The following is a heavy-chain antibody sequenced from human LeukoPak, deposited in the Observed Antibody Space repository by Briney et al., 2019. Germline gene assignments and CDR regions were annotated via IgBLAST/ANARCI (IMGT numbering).Heavy chain of an antibody. V-gene: IGHV4-4*02. CDR2: IYHSGST. D-gene: IGHD1-26*01. Sequence: RTSETLSLTCAVSGGSISSNYRWTWVRQPPGKGLEWIGEIYHSGSTNYNPSLKSRVTLSVDKSKNQFSLKLSSVTAADTALYYCARDPSGNGGGGEYYFDYWGQGTLVTVSS. CDR1: GGSISSNYR. CDR3: ARDPSGNGGGGEYYFDY. J-gene: IGHJ4*02.